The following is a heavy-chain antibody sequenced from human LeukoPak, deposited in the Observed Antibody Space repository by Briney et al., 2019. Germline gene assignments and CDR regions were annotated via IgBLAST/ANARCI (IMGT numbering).Heavy chain of an antibody. CDR1: GYTFTGYY. CDR2: INPNSGGT. Sequence: ASVKVSCKASGYTFTGYYMHWVRQAPGQGLEWMGWINPNSGGTNYAQKFQGRVTITRDTSISTAYMELSRLRSDDTAVYYCARSSGSYSMDAFDIWGQGTMVTVSS. CDR3: ARSSGSYSMDAFDI. V-gene: IGHV1-2*02. J-gene: IGHJ3*02. D-gene: IGHD1-26*01.